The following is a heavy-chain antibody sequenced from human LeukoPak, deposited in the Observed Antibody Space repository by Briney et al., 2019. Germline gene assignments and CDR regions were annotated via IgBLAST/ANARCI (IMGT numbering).Heavy chain of an antibody. CDR1: AFSFSKFA. V-gene: IGHV3-23*01. D-gene: IGHD3-9*01. Sequence: GGSLRLSCAASAFSFSKFALIWVRQAPGKGLEWVSGISGSGDNTYYADSVRGRFTVSRDNSKNTLYLQMNSLRAEDTAIYYCAKGSGYDTDFDYWGQGTLVTVSS. CDR2: ISGSGDNT. CDR3: AKGSGYDTDFDY. J-gene: IGHJ4*02.